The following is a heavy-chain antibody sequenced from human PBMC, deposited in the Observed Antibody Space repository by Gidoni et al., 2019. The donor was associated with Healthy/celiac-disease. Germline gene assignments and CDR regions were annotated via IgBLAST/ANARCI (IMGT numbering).Heavy chain of an antibody. CDR2: ISGSGGST. V-gene: IGHV3-23*01. Sequence: EVQLLESGGGLVQPGGSLRLSCAASGFTFSSYAMSWVRQAPGKGLALVSAISGSGGSTYYADSVKGRFTISRDNSKNTLYLQMNSLRAEDTAVYYCAKPYYYDSSGYYYGGGEFDYWGQGTLVTVSS. CDR1: GFTFSSYA. J-gene: IGHJ4*02. CDR3: AKPYYYDSSGYYYGGGEFDY. D-gene: IGHD3-22*01.